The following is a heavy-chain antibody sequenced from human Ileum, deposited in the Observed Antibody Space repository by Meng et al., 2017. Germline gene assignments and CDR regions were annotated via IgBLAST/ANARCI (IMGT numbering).Heavy chain of an antibody. J-gene: IGHJ6*02. D-gene: IGHD3-10*01. Sequence: QLQGSGPVLVTPSETLSLTCTFSGGSVSSGSYYWSWIRQPPGKGLEWIGYIYYSGSTNYNPSLKSRVTISVDTSKNQFSLKLSSVTAADTAVYYCARVGRRFEYYYGMDVWGQGTTVTVSS. CDR1: GGSVSSGSYY. V-gene: IGHV4-61*01. CDR2: IYYSGST. CDR3: ARVGRRFEYYYGMDV.